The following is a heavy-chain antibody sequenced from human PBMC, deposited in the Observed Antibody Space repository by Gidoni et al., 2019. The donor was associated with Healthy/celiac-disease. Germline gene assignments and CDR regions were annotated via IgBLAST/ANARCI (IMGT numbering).Heavy chain of an antibody. CDR2: ISSSSSYI. D-gene: IGHD3-3*01. V-gene: IGHV3-21*01. Sequence: EVQLVESGGGLVKPGGSLRLSCAASGFTFSSYRRNWVRQAPGKGLEWVSSISSSSSYIYYADSVKGRFTISRDNAKNSLYLQMNSLRAEDTAVYYCARDRSAFLEWLFTYYFDYWGQGTLVTVSS. J-gene: IGHJ4*02. CDR3: ARDRSAFLEWLFTYYFDY. CDR1: GFTFSSYR.